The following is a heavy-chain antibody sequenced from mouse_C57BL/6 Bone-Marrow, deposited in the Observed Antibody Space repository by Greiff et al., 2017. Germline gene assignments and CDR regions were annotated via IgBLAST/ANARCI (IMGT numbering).Heavy chain of an antibody. D-gene: IGHD2-1*01. V-gene: IGHV5-6*01. CDR3: ARLDDGNSDWYFDV. J-gene: IGHJ1*03. Sequence: EVMLVESGGDLVKPGGSLKLSCAASGFTFSSYGMSWVRQTPDNRLEWVATISSGGSYTYYPDSVKGRFTISRDNAKNTLYLQMSSLKSEDTAMYYCARLDDGNSDWYFDVWGTGTTVTVSS. CDR2: ISSGGSYT. CDR1: GFTFSSYG.